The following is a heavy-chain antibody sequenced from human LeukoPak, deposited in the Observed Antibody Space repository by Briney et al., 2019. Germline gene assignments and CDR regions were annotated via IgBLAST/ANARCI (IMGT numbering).Heavy chain of an antibody. V-gene: IGHV3-11*01. CDR2: ISSSGSTI. Sequence: GGSLRLSCAASGFTFSDYYMSWIRQAPGKGLEWASYISSSGSTIYYADSVKGRFTISRDNAKNSLYLQMNSLRAEDTAVYYCARTPEGYSYGLYYFDYWGQGTLVTVSS. D-gene: IGHD5-18*01. J-gene: IGHJ4*02. CDR1: GFTFSDYY. CDR3: ARTPEGYSYGLYYFDY.